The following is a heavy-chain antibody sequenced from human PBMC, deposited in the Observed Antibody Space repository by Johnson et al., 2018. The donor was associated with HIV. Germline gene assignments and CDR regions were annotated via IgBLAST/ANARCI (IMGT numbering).Heavy chain of an antibody. J-gene: IGHJ3*02. CDR2: ISSNGVRT. Sequence: EVQLVESGGGLVQPGGSLTVSCAASGFTFSNYAMSWVRRAPGKGLEWVSGISSNGVRTYYANSVKDRFTVSRDSSNNTLYLQMNSLRVEDTAVYYCAKAVGGYAFDIWGQGTMVTVSS. CDR1: GFTFSNYA. D-gene: IGHD1-26*01. V-gene: IGHV3-23*04. CDR3: AKAVGGYAFDI.